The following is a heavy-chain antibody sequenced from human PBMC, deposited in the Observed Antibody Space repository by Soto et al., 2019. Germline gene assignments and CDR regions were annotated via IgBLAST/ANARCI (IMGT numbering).Heavy chain of an antibody. J-gene: IGHJ4*02. V-gene: IGHV3-7*03. CDR1: GFTFSSYW. CDR2: IKQDGSER. Sequence: EVQLVESGGGLVQPGGSLRLSCAASGFTFSSYWMSWVRQAPGKGLEWVANIKQDGSERYYVDSVKGRFTISRDNAKNSMYMQMNSLRAEDTAVYYCARGGSSTRFMDYWGQGTLVTVSS. D-gene: IGHD2-2*01. CDR3: ARGGSSTRFMDY.